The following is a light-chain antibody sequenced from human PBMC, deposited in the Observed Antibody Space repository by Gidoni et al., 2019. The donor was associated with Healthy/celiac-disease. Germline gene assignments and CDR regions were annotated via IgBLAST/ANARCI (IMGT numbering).Light chain of an antibody. CDR3: QSYDSSLSGYVV. V-gene: IGLV1-40*01. CDR2: GNS. J-gene: IGLJ2*01. CDR1: SSNIGAGYD. Sequence: QSVLTQPPSCSGAPGQRVTISCTGSSSNIGAGYDLHWYQQLPGTAPKLLIYGNSNRPSGVPDRFAGSKSGTSASLAIAGLQAEDEADYYCQSYDSSLSGYVVFGGGTKLTVL.